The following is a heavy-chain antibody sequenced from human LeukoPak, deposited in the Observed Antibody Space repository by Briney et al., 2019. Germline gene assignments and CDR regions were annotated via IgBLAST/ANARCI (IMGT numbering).Heavy chain of an antibody. V-gene: IGHV4-59*01. Sequence: SETLSLTCTVSGGSISSYYWSWIRQPPGKGLEWNGYIYYSGSTNYNPSLKSRVTISIDTYKNQFSLKLSSVTAGDTAVYYCARTVGYYDSSGYYGSFDPWGQGTLVTVSS. J-gene: IGHJ5*02. CDR1: GGSISSYY. CDR2: IYYSGST. CDR3: ARTVGYYDSSGYYGSFDP. D-gene: IGHD3-22*01.